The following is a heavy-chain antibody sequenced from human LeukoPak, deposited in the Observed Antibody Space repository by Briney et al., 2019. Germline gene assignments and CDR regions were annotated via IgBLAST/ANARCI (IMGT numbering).Heavy chain of an antibody. CDR3: ARNYYESSGYYPWNFDY. D-gene: IGHD3-22*01. CDR2: IYYSGST. J-gene: IGHJ4*02. V-gene: IGHV4-39*01. CDR1: GGSISSSSYW. Sequence: SGTLSLTCTVSGGSISSSSYWWGWIRQPPGKGLEWIANIYYSGSTHYNPSLKSRVTISIEKSKDQFSLKLSSVTAADTAVYYCARNYYESSGYYPWNFDYWRQGTLVTVSS.